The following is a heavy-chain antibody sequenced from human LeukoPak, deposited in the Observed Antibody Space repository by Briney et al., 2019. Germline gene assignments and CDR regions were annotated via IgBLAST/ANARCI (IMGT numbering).Heavy chain of an antibody. D-gene: IGHD5-18*01. V-gene: IGHV3-64D*06. CDR3: VKDLDGGYSYRVWQAFDI. CDR1: GFTFSSYA. CDR2: ISSNGGNT. J-gene: IGHJ3*02. Sequence: GGSLRLSCSASGFTFSSYAMRWVRQAPGKGLEYVSSISSNGGNTYYADSVKGRFTISRDNSKNTLYLQMSSLRAGDTAVYYCVKDLDGGYSYRVWQAFDIWGQGTMVTVSS.